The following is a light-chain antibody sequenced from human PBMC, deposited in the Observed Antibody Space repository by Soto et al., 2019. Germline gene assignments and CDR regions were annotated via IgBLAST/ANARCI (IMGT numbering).Light chain of an antibody. CDR2: EVS. Sequence: QSVLTQPASVSGSPGQSITISCTGTSSDVGGYDYVSWYQQHPGKAPKLMIYEVSDRPLGVSNRFSGSKSGNTASLTISGLQAEDEAYYYCSSYTSSSTLPYVLGTGTKVTVL. V-gene: IGLV2-14*01. CDR3: SSYTSSSTLPYV. J-gene: IGLJ1*01. CDR1: SSDVGGYDY.